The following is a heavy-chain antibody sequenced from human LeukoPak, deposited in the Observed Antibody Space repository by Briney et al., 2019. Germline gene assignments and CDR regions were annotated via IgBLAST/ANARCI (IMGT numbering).Heavy chain of an antibody. J-gene: IGHJ4*02. CDR3: ARGGAAADYSDY. CDR1: GGTFSSYA. V-gene: IGHV1-69*13. CDR2: IIPIFGTA. D-gene: IGHD6-13*01. Sequence: SVKVSCKASGGTFSSYAISWVRQAPGQGLEWMGGIIPIFGTANYAQKFQGRGTITADESTSTAYMELSSLRSEDTAVYYCARGGAAADYSDYGRRGTLVSVSS.